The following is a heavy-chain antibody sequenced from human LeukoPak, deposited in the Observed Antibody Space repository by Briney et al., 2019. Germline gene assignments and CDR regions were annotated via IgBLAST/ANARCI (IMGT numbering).Heavy chain of an antibody. CDR1: GFTFSGSA. Sequence: PGGSLKLSCAASGFTFSGSAMHWVRQASGKGLEWVGRIRSKANSYATAYAASVKGRFTISRDDSKNTAYLQMNSLKTEDTAVYYCTRPRGYSYYDFDYWGQGTLVTVSS. CDR3: TRPRGYSYYDFDY. D-gene: IGHD5-18*01. V-gene: IGHV3-73*01. CDR2: IRSKANSYAT. J-gene: IGHJ4*02.